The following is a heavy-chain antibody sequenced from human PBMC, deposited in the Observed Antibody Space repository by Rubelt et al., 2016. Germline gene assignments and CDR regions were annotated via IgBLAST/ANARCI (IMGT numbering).Heavy chain of an antibody. CDR3: VGHGSVSR. V-gene: IGHV3-53*01. Sequence: EVQLVESGGGLIQPGGSLRLSCAASGFTVSSTYMNWVRQAPGKGLEWVSDMTGSDNTFYADSVKGRFTISRDNSKDTLDLQMNSLGAEDTAVYYCVGHGSVSRWGQGTLVTVSS. CDR2: MTGSDNT. J-gene: IGHJ4*02. D-gene: IGHD6-19*01. CDR1: GFTVSSTY.